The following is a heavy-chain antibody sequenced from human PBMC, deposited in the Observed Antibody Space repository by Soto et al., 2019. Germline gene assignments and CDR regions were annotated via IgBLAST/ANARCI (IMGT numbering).Heavy chain of an antibody. Sequence: SETLSLSCAVYGGSFSYYYWSWIRQPPGKGLEWIGEINHSRSTNYNPSLKSRVTISVDTSKNQFSLNLKSVTAADTAVYYCATLPPRIVAVVLPIPSWGQGTLVTVS. D-gene: IGHD2-15*01. CDR2: INHSRST. J-gene: IGHJ4*02. CDR3: ATLPPRIVAVVLPIPS. CDR1: GGSFSYYY. V-gene: IGHV4-34*01.